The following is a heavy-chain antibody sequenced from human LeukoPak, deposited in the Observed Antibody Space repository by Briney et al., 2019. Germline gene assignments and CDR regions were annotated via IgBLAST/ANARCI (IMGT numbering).Heavy chain of an antibody. V-gene: IGHV1-18*01. D-gene: IGHD1-1*01. CDR3: ARDVNGRQIQLEMDV. Sequence: ASVKVSCKACGYTFTSYGISWVRQAPGQGLEWMGWISAYNGNTNYAQKLQGRVTMTTDTSTSTAYMELRSLRSDDTAVYYCARDVNGRQIQLEMDVWGQGTTVTVSS. CDR1: GYTFTSYG. CDR2: ISAYNGNT. J-gene: IGHJ6*02.